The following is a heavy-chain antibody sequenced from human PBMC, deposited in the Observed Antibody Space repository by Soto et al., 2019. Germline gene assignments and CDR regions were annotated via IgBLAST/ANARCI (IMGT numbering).Heavy chain of an antibody. CDR3: ARDLILYDNNGYYYSSNFDY. D-gene: IGHD3-22*01. V-gene: IGHV3-74*01. Sequence: PGGSLRLSCAASGFTFNRYWMHWVRQAPGRGLVWVSRINSDGSSTSYGDSVRGRFTISRDNAKNTLYLQMNSLRAEDTAVYYCARDLILYDNNGYYYSSNFDYWGQGTLVTVSS. CDR1: GFTFNRYW. J-gene: IGHJ4*02. CDR2: INSDGSST.